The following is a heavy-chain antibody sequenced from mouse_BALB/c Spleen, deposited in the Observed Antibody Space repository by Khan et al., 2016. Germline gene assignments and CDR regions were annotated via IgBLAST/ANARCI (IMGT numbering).Heavy chain of an antibody. CDR2: ISDGGSYT. V-gene: IGHV5-4*02. D-gene: IGHD2-14*01. CDR1: GSTFSDYY. CDR3: ARDDRWFAY. J-gene: IGHJ3*01. Sequence: EVELVASGGGLVKPGGSLKLSCAASGSTFSDYYMYWVRQTPEKRLEWVATISDGGSYTYYPDSVKGRFTISRDNAKNNLYLQMSSLKSGDTAMYYCARDDRWFAYWGQGTLVTVSA.